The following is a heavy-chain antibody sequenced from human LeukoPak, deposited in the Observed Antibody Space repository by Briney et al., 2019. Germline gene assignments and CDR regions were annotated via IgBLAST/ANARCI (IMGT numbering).Heavy chain of an antibody. V-gene: IGHV3-21*01. D-gene: IGHD2-2*01. Sequence: GGSLRLSCAASGFTFSSYSMNWVRQAPGKGLEWVSSISSSSSYIYYADSVKGRFTISRDNAKNSLYLQMNSLRAEDTAVYYCASALGYCSSTSCYFYFDYWGQGTLVTVSS. CDR1: GFTFSSYS. CDR3: ASALGYCSSTSCYFYFDY. CDR2: ISSSSSYI. J-gene: IGHJ4*02.